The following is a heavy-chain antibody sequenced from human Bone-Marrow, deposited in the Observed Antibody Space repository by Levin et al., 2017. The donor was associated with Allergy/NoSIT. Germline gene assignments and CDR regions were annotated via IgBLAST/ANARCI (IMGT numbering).Heavy chain of an antibody. V-gene: IGHV4-31*02. CDR1: GGSIRSGYY. D-gene: IGHD2-21*02. Sequence: SQTLSLTCTVSGGSIRSGYYWRWIRQHPGKGLEWIGDIYYSGSTFYKPSLKTRISISIDMSKNQSSLKLSSVTAADTAVYYCARDGETAFDYWGQGILVTVSS. CDR2: IYYSGST. J-gene: IGHJ4*02. CDR3: ARDGETAFDY.